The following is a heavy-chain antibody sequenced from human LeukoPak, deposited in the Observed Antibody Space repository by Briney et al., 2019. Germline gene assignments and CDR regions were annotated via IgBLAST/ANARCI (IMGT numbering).Heavy chain of an antibody. D-gene: IGHD2-2*01. CDR2: MNPNSGNT. CDR1: GYTFTSYD. Sequence: ASVKVSCKASGYTFTSYDINWLRQASGQGLEWMGWMNPNSGNTGYAQKFQGRFTMTWDTSITTAYMELSSLRSEDTAVYYCARGGVVVPAATAFDYWGQGTLVTVSS. J-gene: IGHJ4*02. CDR3: ARGGVVVPAATAFDY. V-gene: IGHV1-8*01.